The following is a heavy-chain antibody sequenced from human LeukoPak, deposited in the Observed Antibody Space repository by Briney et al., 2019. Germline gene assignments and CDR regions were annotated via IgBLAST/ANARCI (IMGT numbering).Heavy chain of an antibody. CDR1: GFTFSSYG. Sequence: GGSLRLSCAASGFTFSSYGMHWVRQAPGKGLEWVAVISYDGSNKYYADSVKGRFTISRDNSKNSLYLQMNSLRAEDTAVYYCARAGDYIWGSTDAFDIWGQGTVVTVSS. V-gene: IGHV3-30*03. D-gene: IGHD3-16*01. CDR3: ARAGDYIWGSTDAFDI. CDR2: ISYDGSNK. J-gene: IGHJ3*02.